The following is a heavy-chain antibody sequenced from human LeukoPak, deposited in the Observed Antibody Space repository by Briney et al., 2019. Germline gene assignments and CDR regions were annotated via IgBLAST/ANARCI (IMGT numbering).Heavy chain of an antibody. CDR1: GFTFSSYG. V-gene: IGHV3-33*06. CDR2: IWYDGSNK. D-gene: IGHD5-18*01. J-gene: IGHJ4*02. CDR3: AKGLGDTAMVTDY. Sequence: PGGSLRLSCAASGFTFSSYGMHWVRQAPGKGLEWVAVIWYDGSNKYYADSVKGRFTISRDNSKNTLYLQMNSPRAEDTAVYYCAKGLGDTAMVTDYWGQGTLVTVSS.